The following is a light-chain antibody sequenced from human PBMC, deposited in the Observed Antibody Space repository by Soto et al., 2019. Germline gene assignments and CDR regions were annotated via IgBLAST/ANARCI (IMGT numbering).Light chain of an antibody. CDR2: SNN. CDR1: SSNIGSNT. V-gene: IGLV1-44*01. J-gene: IGLJ2*01. Sequence: QSVLTQPPSASGTPGQRVTISCSGRSSNIGSNTVNWYQQLPGTAPKLLIYSNNQRPSGVPDRFSGSKSGTSASLAISGLQSEDEADDYCAAWDDSLNVHVVFGGGTKLTV. CDR3: AAWDDSLNVHVV.